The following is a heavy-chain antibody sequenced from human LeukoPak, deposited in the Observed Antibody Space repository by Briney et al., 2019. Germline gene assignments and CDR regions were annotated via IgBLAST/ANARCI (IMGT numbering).Heavy chain of an antibody. J-gene: IGHJ4*02. Sequence: GGSLRLSCAASEFSVGSNYMTWVRQAPGKGLEWVSHINWNGGSTHYADSVKGRFTISRDSAKNSLYLQMNSLRAEDTALYYCARDGPGGGSYYTNYWGQGTLVTVSS. CDR1: EFSVGSNY. V-gene: IGHV3-20*04. CDR3: ARDGPGGGSYYTNY. D-gene: IGHD1-26*01. CDR2: INWNGGST.